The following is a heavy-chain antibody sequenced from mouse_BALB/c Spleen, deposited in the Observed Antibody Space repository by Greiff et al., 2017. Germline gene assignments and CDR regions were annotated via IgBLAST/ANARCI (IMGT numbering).Heavy chain of an antibody. CDR3: TRSIYYYGSSCFDY. J-gene: IGHJ2*01. Sequence: QVQLQQPGAELVRPGASVKLSCKASGYTFTSYWINWVKQRPGQGLEWIGNIYPSDSYTNYNQKFKDKATLTVDKSSSTAYMQLSSPTSEDSAVYYCTRSIYYYGSSCFDYWGQGTTLTVSS. CDR1: GYTFTSYW. V-gene: IGHV1-69*02. D-gene: IGHD1-1*01. CDR2: IYPSDSYT.